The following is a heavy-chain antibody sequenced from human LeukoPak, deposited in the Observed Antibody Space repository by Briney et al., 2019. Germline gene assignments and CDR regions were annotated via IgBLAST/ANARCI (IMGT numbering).Heavy chain of an antibody. V-gene: IGHV4-39*01. D-gene: IGHD3-3*01. CDR1: GASLSSRTSY. J-gene: IGHJ4*02. CDR3: ARHVSSVGVAVVITLIDS. CDR2: IYSSGNT. Sequence: SETPSLTCSVSGASLSSRTSYWGWIRQPPGKGLEWLGTIYSSGNTYYNPSLKSRVTISRDTSKNQVSLKVNSVTAADTATYHCARHVSSVGVAVVITLIDSWGQGTLVSVSS.